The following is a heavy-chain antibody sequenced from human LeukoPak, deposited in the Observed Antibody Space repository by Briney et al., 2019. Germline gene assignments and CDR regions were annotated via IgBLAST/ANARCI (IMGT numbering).Heavy chain of an antibody. CDR1: GFTFSNAW. D-gene: IGHD3-10*01. J-gene: IGHJ3*02. V-gene: IGHV3-15*01. Sequence: GGSLRLSCAASGFTFSNAWMNRVRQAPGKGLEWVGRIKSKADGGTTDYAAPVKGRFTFSRDDSKNKLYLQMNSLKTEDTAVYYCTTRVSMVRGSNGALDIWGQGTMVTVSS. CDR3: TTRVSMVRGSNGALDI. CDR2: IKSKADGGTT.